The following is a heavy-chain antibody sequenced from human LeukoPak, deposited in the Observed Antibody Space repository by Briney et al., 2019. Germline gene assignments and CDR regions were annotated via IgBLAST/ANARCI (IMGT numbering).Heavy chain of an antibody. J-gene: IGHJ3*02. D-gene: IGHD5-18*01. CDR1: GGSISSYY. CDR3: ARHPLIQLWLWKGSYAFDI. Sequence: PSETLSLTCTVSGGSISSYYWSWIRQPPGKGLEWIGYIYYSGSTNYNPSLKSRVTISVDTSKNQFSLKLSSVTAADTAVYYCARHPLIQLWLWKGSYAFDIWGQGTMVTVSS. CDR2: IYYSGST. V-gene: IGHV4-59*08.